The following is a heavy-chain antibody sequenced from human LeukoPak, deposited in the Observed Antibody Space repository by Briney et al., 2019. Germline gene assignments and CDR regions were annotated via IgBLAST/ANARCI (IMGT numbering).Heavy chain of an antibody. J-gene: IGHJ4*02. Sequence: GGSLRLSCAASGFTFDDYAMHWVRQAPGKGLEWVSGISWNSGSIDYADSVKGRFTISRDNAKNSLYLQMNSLRPEDTALYYCARDSRGDSSGYYYGGTYFDYWGQGTLVTVSS. D-gene: IGHD3-22*01. CDR2: ISWNSGSI. V-gene: IGHV3-9*01. CDR3: ARDSRGDSSGYYYGGTYFDY. CDR1: GFTFDDYA.